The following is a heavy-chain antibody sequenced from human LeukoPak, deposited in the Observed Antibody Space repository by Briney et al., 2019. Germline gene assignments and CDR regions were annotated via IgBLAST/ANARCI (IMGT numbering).Heavy chain of an antibody. CDR3: ARGPSIAAAGTEWFDP. CDR2: ISSSSSYI. D-gene: IGHD6-13*01. V-gene: IGHV3-21*01. CDR1: GFTFSSYS. J-gene: IGHJ5*02. Sequence: GGSLRLSCAASGFTFSSYSMNWVRQAPGKGLEWVSSISSSSSYIYYADSVKGRFTISRDNAKNSLHLQMNSLRAEDTAVYYCARGPSIAAAGTEWFDPWGQGTLVTVSS.